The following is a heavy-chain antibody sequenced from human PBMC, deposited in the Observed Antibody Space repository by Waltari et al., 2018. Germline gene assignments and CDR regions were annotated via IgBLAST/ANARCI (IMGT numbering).Heavy chain of an antibody. Sequence: EVQLVESGGGLVQPGRSLRLSCTASGFTFGDYAMSWFGQAPGKGLEWVGFIRSKAYGGTTEYAASVKGRFTISRDDSKSIAYLQMNSLKTEDTAVYYCTREEFWSGETSWGQGTLVTVSS. CDR3: TREEFWSGETS. D-gene: IGHD3-3*01. CDR2: IRSKAYGGTT. CDR1: GFTFGDYA. J-gene: IGHJ4*02. V-gene: IGHV3-49*03.